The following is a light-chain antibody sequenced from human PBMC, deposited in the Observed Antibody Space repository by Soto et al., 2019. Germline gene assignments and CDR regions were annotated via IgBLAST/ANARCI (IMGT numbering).Light chain of an antibody. Sequence: QAVVTQSPSASASLGASVKLTCTLSSGHSSYAIAWHQQQPEKGPRYLMKLNSDGSHSKGDGIPDRFSGSSSGAERYLTISSLQSEDEADYYCQTWGTGXLVXXXGTKLTXL. CDR3: QTWGTGXLV. J-gene: IGLJ2*01. V-gene: IGLV4-69*01. CDR1: SGHSSYA. CDR2: LNSDGSH.